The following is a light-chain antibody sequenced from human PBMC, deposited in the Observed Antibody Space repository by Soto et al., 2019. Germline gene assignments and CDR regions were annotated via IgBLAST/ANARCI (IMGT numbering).Light chain of an antibody. V-gene: IGKV3-20*01. Sequence: SHSAYTLSLSQLERATLSFMSSQSVRSRSLAWYQHNPGQAPRLLIYGASRRATGIPDRFSGSGSGTDFTLTISRLEPEDFAMYYCHQYGSSPLPFGGGTKVDNK. J-gene: IGKJ4*01. CDR1: QSVRSRS. CDR3: HQYGSSPLP. CDR2: GAS.